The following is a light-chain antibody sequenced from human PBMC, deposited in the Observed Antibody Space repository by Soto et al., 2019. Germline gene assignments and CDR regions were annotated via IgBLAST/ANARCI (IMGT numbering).Light chain of an antibody. Sequence: QSALTQPPSASGSPGQSVTISCTGTSSDVGGYTYVSWYQQHPGKAPKLMIYEVSKRPSGVPDRFSGSKSGNTASLTVSGLQAEDEADYYCSSYAGSNNYVFGIGTKVTVL. CDR1: SSDVGGYTY. V-gene: IGLV2-8*01. CDR2: EVS. CDR3: SSYAGSNNYV. J-gene: IGLJ1*01.